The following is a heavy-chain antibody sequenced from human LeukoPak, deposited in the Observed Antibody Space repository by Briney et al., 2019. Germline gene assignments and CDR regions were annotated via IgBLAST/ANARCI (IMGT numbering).Heavy chain of an antibody. CDR1: GYTFTSYG. J-gene: IGHJ3*02. Sequence: ASVKVSCKASGYTFTSYGISWVRQAPGQGLEWMGWISGYNGNTNYAQKLQGRVTMTTDTSTSTAYMELRSLKSDDTAVYYCASLKNYYDSSGYLVTDAFDIWGQGTMVTVSS. CDR3: ASLKNYYDSSGYLVTDAFDI. D-gene: IGHD3-22*01. V-gene: IGHV1-18*01. CDR2: ISGYNGNT.